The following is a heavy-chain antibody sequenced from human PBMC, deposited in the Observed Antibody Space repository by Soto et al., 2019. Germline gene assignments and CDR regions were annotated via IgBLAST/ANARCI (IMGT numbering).Heavy chain of an antibody. Sequence: QVQLVESGGGVVQPGRSLRLSCAASGFTFSSYGMHWVRQAPGKGLEWVAVIWYDGSNKYYADSVKGRFTIPRDNSKNTLYLQMNSLRAEDTAVYYCARDGGYSSSWYGDAYYGMDVWGQGTTVTVSS. D-gene: IGHD6-13*01. CDR1: GFTFSSYG. J-gene: IGHJ6*02. CDR3: ARDGGYSSSWYGDAYYGMDV. CDR2: IWYDGSNK. V-gene: IGHV3-33*01.